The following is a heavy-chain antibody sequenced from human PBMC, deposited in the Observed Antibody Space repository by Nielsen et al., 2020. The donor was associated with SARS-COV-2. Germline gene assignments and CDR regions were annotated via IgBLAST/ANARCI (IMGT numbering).Heavy chain of an antibody. V-gene: IGHV3-30*18. Sequence: GESLKISCAASGFTFSSYGMHWVRQAPGKGLEWVAVISYDGSNKYYADSVKGRFTISRDNSKNTLYLQMNSLRAEDTAVYYCAKVGQLAYYFDYWGQGTLVTVSS. CDR1: GFTFSSYG. D-gene: IGHD6-6*01. CDR2: ISYDGSNK. CDR3: AKVGQLAYYFDY. J-gene: IGHJ4*02.